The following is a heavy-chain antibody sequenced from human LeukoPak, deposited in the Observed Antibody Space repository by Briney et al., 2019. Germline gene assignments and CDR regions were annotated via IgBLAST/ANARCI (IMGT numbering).Heavy chain of an antibody. CDR3: ARTLSASWYDRPNDAFDI. Sequence: PGGSLRLSCAASGFTFSSYGMHCVRQAPGKGLEWVAVISYDGSNKYYADSVKGRFTISRDNSKNTLYLQMNSLRAEDTAVYYCARTLSASWYDRPNDAFDIWGQGTMVTVSS. J-gene: IGHJ3*02. CDR1: GFTFSSYG. V-gene: IGHV3-30*03. CDR2: ISYDGSNK. D-gene: IGHD3-22*01.